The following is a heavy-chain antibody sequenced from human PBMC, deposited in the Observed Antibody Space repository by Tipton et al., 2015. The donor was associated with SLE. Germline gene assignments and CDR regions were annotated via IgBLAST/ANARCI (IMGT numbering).Heavy chain of an antibody. V-gene: IGHV3-74*01. CDR1: GFTFDDYA. D-gene: IGHD3-10*01. J-gene: IGHJ4*02. Sequence: SLRLSCAASGFTFDDYAMHWVRQAPGKGLVWVSRINSDGSSTSYADSVKGRFTISRDNAKNTLYLQMNSLRAEDTAVYYCARAVGSGSYPYWGQGTLVTVSS. CDR2: INSDGSST. CDR3: ARAVGSGSYPY.